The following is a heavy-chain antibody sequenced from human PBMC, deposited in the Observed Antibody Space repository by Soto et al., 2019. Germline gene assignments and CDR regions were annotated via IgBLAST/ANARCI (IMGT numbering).Heavy chain of an antibody. Sequence: EVHLVESGGGLVQPGGSLTLSCAASRFTFSTSWMNWVRQAPGKGRECVANIKGDGSESYYVDSVKGRFTISRDNARNSVYLQMNSLRAEDTAVYYCAAGFPPDFWGQGTLVTVSS. CDR1: RFTFSTSW. CDR2: IKGDGSES. V-gene: IGHV3-7*01. J-gene: IGHJ4*02. CDR3: AAGFPPDF. D-gene: IGHD3-10*01.